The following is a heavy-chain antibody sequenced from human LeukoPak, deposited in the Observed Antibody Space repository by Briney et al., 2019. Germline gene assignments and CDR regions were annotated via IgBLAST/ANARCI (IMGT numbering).Heavy chain of an antibody. CDR3: AREVYVVLKGNWFDP. CDR1: GYTFTSYG. D-gene: IGHD1-14*01. Sequence: ASVKVSCKASGYTFTSYGISWVRQAPGQGLEWMGWISAYNGNTNYAQKLQGRVTMTTDTSTSTAYMELRSLRSDDTAVYYCAREVYVVLKGNWFDPWGQGTLVTVSS. J-gene: IGHJ5*02. V-gene: IGHV1-18*01. CDR2: ISAYNGNT.